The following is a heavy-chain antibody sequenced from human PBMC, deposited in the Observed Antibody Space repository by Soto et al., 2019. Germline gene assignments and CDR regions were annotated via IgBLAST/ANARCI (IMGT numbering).Heavy chain of an antibody. CDR3: VRARITTTPYYFDY. D-gene: IGHD1-20*01. CDR2: IRNKANSYTT. V-gene: IGHV3-72*01. J-gene: IGHJ4*02. Sequence: GGSLRLSCAASGFTFSVHYMDWVRQAPGKGLEWVARIRNKANSYTTEYAASVKGRFTISRDDSKNSLYLQMNSLKTDDTAVYFCVRARITTTPYYFDYWGQGTLVTVSS. CDR1: GFTFSVHY.